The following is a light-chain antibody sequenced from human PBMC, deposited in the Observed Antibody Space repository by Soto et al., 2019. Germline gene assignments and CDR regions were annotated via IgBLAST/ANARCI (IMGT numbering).Light chain of an antibody. J-gene: IGLJ1*01. CDR1: SSHIGAGYY. V-gene: IGLV1-40*01. CDR2: GNS. Sequence: QSGLAHPASVCEAPGQRLTISCTGSSSHIGAGYYVHWYQQLPGTAPKLLICGNSNRPSGVPDRFSGSKSDTTASLAITRLQPEDEGDSYPESYVSSKGGSRVFGSGTKVAVL. CDR3: ESYVSSKGGSRV.